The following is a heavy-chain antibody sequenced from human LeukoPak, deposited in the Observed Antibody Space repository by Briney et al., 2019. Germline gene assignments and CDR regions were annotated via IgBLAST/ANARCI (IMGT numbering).Heavy chain of an antibody. CDR1: GGSISSGGYY. V-gene: IGHV4-30-2*03. J-gene: IGHJ4*02. D-gene: IGHD2-2*02. Sequence: PSQTLSLTCTVSGGSISSGGYYWSWIRQPPGKGLGWIGYIYHSGSTYYNPSLKSRVTISVDTSKNQFSLKLSSVTAADTAVYYCARQIPKKGPYRASYFDYWGQGTLVTVSS. CDR3: ARQIPKKGPYRASYFDY. CDR2: IYHSGST.